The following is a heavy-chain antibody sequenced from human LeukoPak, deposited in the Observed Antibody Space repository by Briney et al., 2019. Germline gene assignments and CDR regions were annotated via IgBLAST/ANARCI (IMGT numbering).Heavy chain of an antibody. CDR1: GESFSGYY. CDR2: INHSGST. Sequence: SETLSLTCAVYGESFSGYYWSWIRQPPGKGLEWIGGINHSGSTNYNPSLKSRVTISVDTSKNQFSLKLSSVTAADTAVYYCARGVNNWNVDVFDIWGQGTMVTVSS. V-gene: IGHV4-34*01. D-gene: IGHD1-20*01. J-gene: IGHJ3*02. CDR3: ARGVNNWNVDVFDI.